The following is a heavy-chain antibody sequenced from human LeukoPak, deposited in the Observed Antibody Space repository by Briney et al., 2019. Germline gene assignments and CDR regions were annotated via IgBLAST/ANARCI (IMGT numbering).Heavy chain of an antibody. J-gene: IGHJ4*02. D-gene: IGHD5-24*01. CDR3: ARLHPDRDGYMRRSFDS. CDR1: GGSISSLY. Sequence: SETLSLTCSVSGGSISSLYWSWTPQPPRKGLERIGDIYYTGSTNYNPSLKSRVTMFVDMSKNQFSLRLSSVTAADTAVYYCARLHPDRDGYMRRSFDSWGQGTLVTVSS. V-gene: IGHV4-59*08. CDR2: IYYTGST.